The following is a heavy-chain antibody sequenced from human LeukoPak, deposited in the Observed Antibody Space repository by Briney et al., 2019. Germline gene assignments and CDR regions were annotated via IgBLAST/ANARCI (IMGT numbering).Heavy chain of an antibody. V-gene: IGHV3-23*01. CDR1: GFTFSSYA. D-gene: IGHD3-10*01. CDR3: AKVTMVYYYGSGRPNWFDP. J-gene: IGHJ5*02. CDR2: ISVSGGST. Sequence: GGSLRLSCAASGFTFSSYAMSWVRQAPGKGLAWVSAISVSGGSTYYADSVKGRFTISRDNSKNTLYLQMNSLRAEDTAVYYCAKVTMVYYYGSGRPNWFDPWGQGTLVTVSS.